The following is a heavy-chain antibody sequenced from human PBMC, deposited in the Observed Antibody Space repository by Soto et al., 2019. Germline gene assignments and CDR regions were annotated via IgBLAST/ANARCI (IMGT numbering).Heavy chain of an antibody. CDR3: AREVDSGYYVRWFDP. CDR1: GGTFNTQG. J-gene: IGHJ3*01. D-gene: IGHD5-12*01. CDR2: IIPLFGTT. V-gene: IGHV1-69*13. Sequence: GASVKVSCKASGGTFNTQGINWVRQAPGQGLEWMGGIIPLFGTTNYAQKLQGRVTITADESTSTVYMELSSLTSEDTAVYYCAREVDSGYYVRWFDPWGQGTRVT.